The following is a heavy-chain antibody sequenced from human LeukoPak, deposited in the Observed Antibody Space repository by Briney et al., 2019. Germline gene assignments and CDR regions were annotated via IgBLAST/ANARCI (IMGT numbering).Heavy chain of an antibody. J-gene: IGHJ4*02. V-gene: IGHV6-1*01. Sequence: SQTFSLTCAISGDSVSSNSAAWNWIRQSPSRGLEWLGRTYYRSKWYNEYAVSVKSRPSITPDTSKNHFSLQLNFVTPEDTATYYCAGAYGTYLHFDYWGQGSLVTVSS. D-gene: IGHD4-17*01. CDR1: GDSVSSNSAA. CDR3: AGAYGTYLHFDY. CDR2: TYYRSKWYN.